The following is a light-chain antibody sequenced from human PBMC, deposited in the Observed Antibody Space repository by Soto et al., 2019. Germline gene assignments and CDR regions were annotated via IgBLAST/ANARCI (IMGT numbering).Light chain of an antibody. J-gene: IGLJ3*02. CDR1: SGSVSTSYY. Sequence: QTVVTQEPSLSVSPGGTVTLTCGLSSGSVSTSYYPSWYQLTPGQTPRTLIHNTNIRSSGVPDRFSGSILGNTAALTITGAQADDESHYYSLLYMGSAIWVFGGGTQLTVL. CDR3: LLYMGSAIWV. CDR2: NTN. V-gene: IGLV8-61*01.